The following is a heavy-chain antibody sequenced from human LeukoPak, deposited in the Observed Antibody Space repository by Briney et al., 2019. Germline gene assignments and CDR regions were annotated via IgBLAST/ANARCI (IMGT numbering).Heavy chain of an antibody. V-gene: IGHV1-2*02. CDR3: ERAQNCGGDCYLPYYYYYYMDV. J-gene: IGHJ6*03. CDR1: GYTFTGYY. Sequence: GASVKVSCKASGYTFTGYYMHWVRQAPGQGLEWMGWINPNSGGTNYAQKFQGRVTMTRDTSISTAYMELSRLRSDDTAVYYCERAQNCGGDCYLPYYYYYYMDVWGKGTTVTVSS. CDR2: INPNSGGT. D-gene: IGHD2-21*01.